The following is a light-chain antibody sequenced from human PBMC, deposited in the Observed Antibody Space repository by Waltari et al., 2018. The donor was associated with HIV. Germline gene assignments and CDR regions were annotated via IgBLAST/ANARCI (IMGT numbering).Light chain of an antibody. CDR3: NSYTKNNTWV. CDR1: SSDGGGYNY. V-gene: IGLV2-14*01. CDR2: EVS. J-gene: IGLJ3*02. Sequence: QSALTQPASVSGSPGQSISISCTGNSSDGGGYNYFAWFQQHPGKAPKLMIYEVSNRPSGVSNRFSGSKSGNTASLTISGLQAEDEADYYCNSYTKNNTWVFGGGTRLTVL.